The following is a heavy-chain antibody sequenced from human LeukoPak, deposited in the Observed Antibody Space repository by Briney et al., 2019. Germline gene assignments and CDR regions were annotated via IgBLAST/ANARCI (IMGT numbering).Heavy chain of an antibody. D-gene: IGHD3-3*01. V-gene: IGHV1-18*01. CDR3: ARSNTIFGVVTPVDYYMDV. J-gene: IGHJ6*03. CDR2: ISAYNGNT. CDR1: GYTFTSYG. Sequence: ASVKVSCKASGYTFTSYGISWVRQAPGQGLEWMGWISAYNGNTNYAQKPQGRVTMTTDTSTSTAYMELRSLRSDDTAVYYCARSNTIFGVVTPVDYYMDVWGKGTTVTVSS.